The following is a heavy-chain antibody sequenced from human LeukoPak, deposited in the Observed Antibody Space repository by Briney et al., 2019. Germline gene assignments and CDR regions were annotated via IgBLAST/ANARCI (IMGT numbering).Heavy chain of an antibody. D-gene: IGHD3-3*01. CDR2: IYYSGNT. Sequence: SETLSLTCSVSGGSVSSSSFYWGWVRQPPGKVLVWIGSIYYSGNTYYTPSLKSRVTISVVTSKNQFSLRLSSVTAADTAVYYCARHEYDFWSAFDYWGQGTLVTVSS. V-gene: IGHV4-39*01. CDR3: ARHEYDFWSAFDY. J-gene: IGHJ4*02. CDR1: GGSVSSSSFY.